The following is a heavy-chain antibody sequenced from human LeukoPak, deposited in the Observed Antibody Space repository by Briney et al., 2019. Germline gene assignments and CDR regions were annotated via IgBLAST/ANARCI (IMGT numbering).Heavy chain of an antibody. CDR3: ARGSRSPEGGLLYVY. V-gene: IGHV4-4*02. CDR1: GGSISNTNW. J-gene: IGHJ4*02. D-gene: IGHD3-10*01. CDR2: VDLLGRT. Sequence: SGTLSLTCGVSGGSISNTNWWTWVRQPPGKGLEWIGEVDLLGRTNYDPSLKSRVAISVDKSENHISLWLTSVTAADTAVYYCARGSRSPEGGLLYVYWGQGTLVTVSS.